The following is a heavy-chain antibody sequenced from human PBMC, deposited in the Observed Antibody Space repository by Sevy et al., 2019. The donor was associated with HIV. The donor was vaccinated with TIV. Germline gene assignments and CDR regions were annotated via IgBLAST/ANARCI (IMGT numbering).Heavy chain of an antibody. V-gene: IGHV3-30*02. Sequence: GGSLRLSCAASGFTFSSYGMHWVRQAPGKGLEWVAFIRYDGSNKYYADSVKGRFTISRDNSNNTLYVQMNSLRVEDTAVYYCAKDFPNVIVTTTILPDAFDIWGQGTMVTVSS. CDR2: IRYDGSNK. CDR1: GFTFSSYG. J-gene: IGHJ3*02. D-gene: IGHD2-8*01. CDR3: AKDFPNVIVTTTILPDAFDI.